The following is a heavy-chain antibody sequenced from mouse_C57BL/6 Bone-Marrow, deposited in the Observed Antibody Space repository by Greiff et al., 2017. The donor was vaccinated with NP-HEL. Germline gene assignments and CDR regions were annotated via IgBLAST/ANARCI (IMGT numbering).Heavy chain of an antibody. V-gene: IGHV1-55*01. CDR1: GYTFTSYW. CDR2: IYPGSGST. Sequence: VQLQQSGAELVKPGASVKMSCKASGYTFTSYWITWVKQRPGQGLEWIGDIYPGSGSTNYNEKFKGKATLTADKSSSTAYMQLSSLTSEDSAVYFCARSHYDYDGPHAMDYWGQGTSVTVSS. J-gene: IGHJ4*01. CDR3: ARSHYDYDGPHAMDY. D-gene: IGHD2-4*01.